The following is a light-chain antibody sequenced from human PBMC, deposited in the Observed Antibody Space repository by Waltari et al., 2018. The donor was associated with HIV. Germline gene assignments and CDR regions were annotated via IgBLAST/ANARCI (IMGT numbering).Light chain of an antibody. CDR1: SSDVGGYNY. CDR2: EVS. V-gene: IGLV2-14*01. CDR3: SSYTSSSTLV. J-gene: IGLJ2*01. Sequence: QSALTQPASVSGSPGQSITISCTGTSSDVGGYNYVSWYQPHPGTAPKLIIYEVSNRPSGVSNRFSGSKAGKTASLTISGLQAEDEADYYCSSYTSSSTLVFGGGTKLTVL.